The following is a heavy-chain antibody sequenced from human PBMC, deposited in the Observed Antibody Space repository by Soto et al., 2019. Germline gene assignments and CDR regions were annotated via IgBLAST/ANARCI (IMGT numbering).Heavy chain of an antibody. CDR2: IYYSGST. V-gene: IGHV4-30-4*01. Sequence: QVQLQESGPVLVKPSQTLSLTCTVSGGSISSGDYYWSWIRQPPGKGLEWIGYIYYSGSTYYNPSLKLRVIISVDKYKNQFSLKLNSVTGADTAVYYCARDFGDYDVFDIWGQGTMVTVSS. J-gene: IGHJ3*02. CDR1: GGSISSGDYY. CDR3: ARDFGDYDVFDI. D-gene: IGHD4-17*01.